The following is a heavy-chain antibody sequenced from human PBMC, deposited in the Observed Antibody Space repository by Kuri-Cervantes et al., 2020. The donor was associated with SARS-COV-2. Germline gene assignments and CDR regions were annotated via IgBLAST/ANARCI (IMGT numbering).Heavy chain of an antibody. CDR3: ARDGIAVAGREQNFDY. V-gene: IGHV3-21*01. J-gene: IGHJ4*02. CDR1: GFSFSNFA. Sequence: GESLKISCAASGFSFSNFAMNWVRQAPGKGLEWVSSISSSSSYIYYADSVKGRFTISRDNAKNSLYLQMNSLRAEDTAVYYCARDGIAVAGREQNFDYWGQGTLVTVSS. D-gene: IGHD6-19*01. CDR2: ISSSSSYI.